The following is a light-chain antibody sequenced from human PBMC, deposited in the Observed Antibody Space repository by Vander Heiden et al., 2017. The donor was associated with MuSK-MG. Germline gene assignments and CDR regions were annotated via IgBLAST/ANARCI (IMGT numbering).Light chain of an antibody. Sequence: QSALTQPASVSGSPGQSITISCTGTSVDVGSYDLVSWYQQHPGKAPKLIIYEVTKRPSGISNRFSGSKSGNTASLTISGLQPEDEADYYCCSYVTSGTSSYVFGTGTKVTVL. J-gene: IGLJ1*01. CDR2: EVT. CDR1: SVDVGSYDL. V-gene: IGLV2-23*02. CDR3: CSYVTSGTSSYV.